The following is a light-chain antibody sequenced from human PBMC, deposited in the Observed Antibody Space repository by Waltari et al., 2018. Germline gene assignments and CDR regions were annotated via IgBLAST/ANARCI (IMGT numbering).Light chain of an antibody. CDR3: QTGGHGTGV. CDR2: VNSDGSH. Sequence: LVVTQSPSASASLGASVKLTCTLSSGHSSNVIAWLQQQPEKGPRYLMKVNSDGSHSRGDEIPDRFSGSSAGAVRYLTSSSLQAEDEADYYCQTGGHGTGVFGGGTKLTFL. V-gene: IGLV4-69*01. CDR1: SGHSSNV. J-gene: IGLJ3*02.